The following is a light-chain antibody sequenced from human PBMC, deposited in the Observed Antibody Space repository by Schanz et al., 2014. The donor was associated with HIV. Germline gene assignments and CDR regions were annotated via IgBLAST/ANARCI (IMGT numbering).Light chain of an antibody. CDR3: SSYGGSNNLV. CDR1: SSDVGGHNY. J-gene: IGLJ3*02. Sequence: QSALTQPASVSGSPGQSITISCTGVSSDVGGHNYVSWYQQHPGRAPQLMIYDVTYRPSGVSDRFSGSKSGNTASLTVSGLQAEDEGDYFCSSYGGSNNLVFGGGTKLTVL. CDR2: DVT. V-gene: IGLV2-14*03.